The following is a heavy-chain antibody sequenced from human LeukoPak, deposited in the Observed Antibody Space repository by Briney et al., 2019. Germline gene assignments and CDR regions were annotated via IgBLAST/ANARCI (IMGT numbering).Heavy chain of an antibody. J-gene: IGHJ5*02. CDR3: ARGVDP. V-gene: IGHV3-9*01. CDR2: ISWNSGSI. Sequence: GGSLRLSCAASGFTFDDYAMHWVRQAPGKGLEWVSGISWNSGSIGYADSVKGRFTISRDNAKNSLYLQMNSLRAEDTAVYYCARGVDPWGQGTLVTVSS. CDR1: GFTFDDYA.